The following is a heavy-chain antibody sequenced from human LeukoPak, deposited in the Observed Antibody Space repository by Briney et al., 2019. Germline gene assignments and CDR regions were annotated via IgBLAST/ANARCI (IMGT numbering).Heavy chain of an antibody. V-gene: IGHV3-30*02. Sequence: GGSLRLSCGASGFTFSNYGMLWVRQAPGKGLEWVAFIRYDGNNKLYADSMKGRFTISRDNSKNTLYLHINSLRAEDTAVYYCVCGDYAWDFDYWGQGTLVTVSS. J-gene: IGHJ4*02. D-gene: IGHD4-17*01. CDR3: VCGDYAWDFDY. CDR2: IRYDGNNK. CDR1: GFTFSNYG.